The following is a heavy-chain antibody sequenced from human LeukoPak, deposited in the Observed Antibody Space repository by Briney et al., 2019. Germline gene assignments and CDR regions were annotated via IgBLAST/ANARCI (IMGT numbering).Heavy chain of an antibody. J-gene: IGHJ6*03. CDR3: ARRGGPNYYYYYMDV. CDR1: GGSISSGSYY. Sequence: SQTLSLTCTVSGGSISSGSYYWSWIRQPAGKGLEWIGRIYTSGSTNYNPSLKSRVTISVDTSKNQFSLKLSSVTAADTAVYYCARRGGPNYYYYYMDVWGKGTTVTISS. V-gene: IGHV4-61*02. CDR2: IYTSGST.